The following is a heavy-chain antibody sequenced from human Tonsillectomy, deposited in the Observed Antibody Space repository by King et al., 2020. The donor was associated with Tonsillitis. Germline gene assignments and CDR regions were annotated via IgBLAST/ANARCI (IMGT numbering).Heavy chain of an antibody. CDR3: AKVTIGDYGGYGYFDL. D-gene: IGHD4-17*01. CDR1: GFTFSSYA. V-gene: IGHV3-23*04. CDR2: ISGSGGST. J-gene: IGHJ2*01. Sequence: VQLVESGGGLVQPGGSLRLSCAASGFTFSSYAMSWVRQAPGKGLEWVSAISGSGGSTYYADSVKGRFTISRDNSKNTLYLQMNSLRAEDTAVYYCAKVTIGDYGGYGYFDLWGRGTLVTVSS.